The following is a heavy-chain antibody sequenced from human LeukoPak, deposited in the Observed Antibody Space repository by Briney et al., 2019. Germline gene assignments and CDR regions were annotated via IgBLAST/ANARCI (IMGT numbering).Heavy chain of an antibody. CDR2: ISYDGSNK. CDR1: GFTSSSYA. D-gene: IGHD3-3*01. Sequence: GGSLRLSWAASGFTSSSYAMHWVRQAPGKGLEWVAVISYDGSNKYYADSVKGRFTISRDNSKNTLYLQMNSLRAEDTAVYYYARDETDFWSGYYTENYGMDVWGQGTTVTVSS. CDR3: ARDETDFWSGYYTENYGMDV. J-gene: IGHJ6*02. V-gene: IGHV3-30-3*01.